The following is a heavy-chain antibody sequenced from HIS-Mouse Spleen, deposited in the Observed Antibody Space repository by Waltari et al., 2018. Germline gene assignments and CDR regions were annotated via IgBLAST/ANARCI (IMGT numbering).Heavy chain of an antibody. Sequence: QLQLQASGPGLVKPAETLSLTCPVSGGSISSSSYYWCWTRPPPGKGLAWIGSIYYSGSTYYNPSLKSRVTISVDTSKNQFSLKLSSVTAADTAVYYCARHEGQQLVTSLFDYWGQGTLVTVSS. J-gene: IGHJ4*02. CDR1: GGSISSSSYY. CDR2: IYYSGST. CDR3: ARHEGQQLVTSLFDY. D-gene: IGHD6-13*01. V-gene: IGHV4-39*01.